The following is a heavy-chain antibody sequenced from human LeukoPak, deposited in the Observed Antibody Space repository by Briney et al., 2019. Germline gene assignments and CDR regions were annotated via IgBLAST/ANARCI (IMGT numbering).Heavy chain of an antibody. CDR1: GDSISTSSYY. CDR2: IYYSGST. Sequence: PSETLSLTCSVSGDSISTSSYYWGWIRQPPGKGLEWIGYIYYSGSTNYNPSLKSRVTISVDTSKNQFSLKLSSVTAADTAVYYCARGVRPIELLGLDYWGQGTLVTVSS. V-gene: IGHV4-61*05. D-gene: IGHD1-26*01. J-gene: IGHJ4*02. CDR3: ARGVRPIELLGLDY.